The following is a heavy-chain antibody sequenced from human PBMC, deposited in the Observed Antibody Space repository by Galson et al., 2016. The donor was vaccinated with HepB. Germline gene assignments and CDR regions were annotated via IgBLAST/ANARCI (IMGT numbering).Heavy chain of an antibody. D-gene: IGHD6-25*01. J-gene: IGHJ4*02. V-gene: IGHV3-23*01. Sequence: SLRLSCAASGFIFSSYAMSWLRQAPGKGLEWVSVISDSGGRTYYADSVKGRFTISRDNSKNTLNLQMNSLRAEDTAVYYCAVYSSVGYFDYWGQGILVSVSS. CDR1: GFIFSSYA. CDR3: AVYSSVGYFDY. CDR2: ISDSGGRT.